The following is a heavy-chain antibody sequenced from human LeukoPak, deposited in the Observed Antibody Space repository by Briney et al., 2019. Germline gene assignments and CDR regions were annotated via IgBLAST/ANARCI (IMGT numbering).Heavy chain of an antibody. J-gene: IGHJ6*03. V-gene: IGHV3-30*02. CDR3: ARDPYSGTYSDYYYYYYMDV. CDR1: GFSFSSYG. Sequence: PGGSLRLSCAGSGFSFSSYGMHWVRQAPGKGLEWMAFIRSDGSNKYYADSVKGRFTISRDNSKNTLYLQMNSLRAEDTAVYYCARDPYSGTYSDYYYYYYMDVWGKGTTVTVSS. CDR2: IRSDGSNK. D-gene: IGHD1-26*01.